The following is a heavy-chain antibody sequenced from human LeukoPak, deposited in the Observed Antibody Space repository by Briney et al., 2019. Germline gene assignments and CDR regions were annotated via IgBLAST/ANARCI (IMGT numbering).Heavy chain of an antibody. CDR3: ARGGRFGEPTPIDY. CDR2: ISASGGSA. D-gene: IGHD3-10*01. CDR1: GFTFTNYA. V-gene: IGHV3-23*01. Sequence: PGGSLRLSCAVSGFTFTNYAMTWVRQAPGKGLEWVSAISASGGSAYYADSVKGRFTISRDNSKNTLYLEMNSLRAGDTAVYFCARGGRFGEPTPIDYWGQGTLVTVSS. J-gene: IGHJ4*02.